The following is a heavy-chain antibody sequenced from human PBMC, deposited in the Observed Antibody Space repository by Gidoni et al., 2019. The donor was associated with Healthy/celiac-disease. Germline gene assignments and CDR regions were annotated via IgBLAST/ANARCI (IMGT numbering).Heavy chain of an antibody. D-gene: IGHD2-2*01. J-gene: IGHJ4*02. V-gene: IGHV1-69*01. CDR2: ISPIFGTA. Sequence: EVKKPGSSVKVSCKASGGTFSSYAISWVRQAPGQGLEWMGGISPIFGTANYAQKFQGRVTITADESTSTAYMELSSRRSEDTAVYYCARGGEGSTSLDVDYWGQGTLVTVSS. CDR3: ARGGEGSTSLDVDY. CDR1: GGTFSSYA.